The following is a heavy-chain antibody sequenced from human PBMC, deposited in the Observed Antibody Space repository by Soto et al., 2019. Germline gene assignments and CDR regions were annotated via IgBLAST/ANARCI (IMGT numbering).Heavy chain of an antibody. Sequence: ESGPTLVNPTHPLTLTCTFSGFSLSTSGVAVGWIRQAPRKPPEWLAFIFWDDDKRYRQSLENRLTITKDTSKNQVVLTMTNMDPVDTASYYCARIFDFWSGYYFSYWGRGTLVTVSS. CDR1: GFSLSTSGVA. CDR3: ARIFDFWSGYYFSY. D-gene: IGHD3-3*01. V-gene: IGHV2-5*02. J-gene: IGHJ4*02. CDR2: IFWDDDK.